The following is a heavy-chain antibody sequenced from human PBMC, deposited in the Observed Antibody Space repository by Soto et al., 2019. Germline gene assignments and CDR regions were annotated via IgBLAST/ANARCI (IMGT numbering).Heavy chain of an antibody. CDR2: ISHSGDT. D-gene: IGHD2-2*01. J-gene: IGHJ6*02. CDR1: GYVITNGYH. V-gene: IGHV4-38-2*02. CDR3: TRIYCTTTSCFINGMDV. Sequence: SETLSLTCTVSGYVITNGYHWGWIRQPPGKELEGIGTISHSGDTYYNPSLKSRVTISIDTAKNHLSLLLSTVTAADTATYYCTRIYCTTTSCFINGMDVWGQGTTVTVSS.